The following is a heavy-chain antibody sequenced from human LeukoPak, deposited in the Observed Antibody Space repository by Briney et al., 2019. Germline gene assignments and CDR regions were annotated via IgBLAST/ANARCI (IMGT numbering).Heavy chain of an antibody. CDR3: ARAPMIVVVFPPRLDF. D-gene: IGHD3-22*01. CDR1: GYTFTGYY. Sequence: ASVKVSCKTSGYTFTGYYMHWVRQAPGQGLEWMGWINPNTGGTNYAQKFQGRVTMTSDTSISTAYMELSSLKSDNTAMYYCARAPMIVVVFPPRLDFWGQGTLVTVSS. CDR2: INPNTGGT. J-gene: IGHJ4*02. V-gene: IGHV1-2*02.